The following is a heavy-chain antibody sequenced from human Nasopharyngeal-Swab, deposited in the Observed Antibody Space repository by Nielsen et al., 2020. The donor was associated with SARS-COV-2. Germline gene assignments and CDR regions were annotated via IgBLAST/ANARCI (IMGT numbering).Heavy chain of an antibody. J-gene: IGHJ6*02. Sequence: ESLKISCAASGFTFSSYWMHWVRQAPGKGLVWVSRINSDGSSTSYADSVKGRFTISRDNAKNTLYLQMNSLRAEDTAVYYCARAGVVVPAAINYYYGMDVWGQGTTVNVSS. CDR1: GFTFSSYW. CDR2: INSDGSST. CDR3: ARAGVVVPAAINYYYGMDV. D-gene: IGHD2-2*01. V-gene: IGHV3-74*01.